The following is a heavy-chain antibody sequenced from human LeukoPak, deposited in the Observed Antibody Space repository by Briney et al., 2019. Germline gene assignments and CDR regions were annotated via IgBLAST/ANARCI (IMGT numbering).Heavy chain of an antibody. CDR1: GDSMSSNYYY. Sequence: SETLSLTCTVSGDSMSSNYYYWGWIRQPPGKGLEWIGTVYFTGSPYYNPSLKSRVTISVDTSETQFSLTLSSVTAADTAVYYCARHYYDSTGYYYFDYWGQGTLVTVSS. D-gene: IGHD3-22*01. CDR2: VYFTGSP. J-gene: IGHJ4*02. CDR3: ARHYYDSTGYYYFDY. V-gene: IGHV4-39*01.